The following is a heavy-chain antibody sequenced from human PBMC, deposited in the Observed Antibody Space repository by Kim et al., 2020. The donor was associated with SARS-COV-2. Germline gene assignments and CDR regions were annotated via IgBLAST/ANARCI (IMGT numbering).Heavy chain of an antibody. V-gene: IGHV3-73*01. J-gene: IGHJ4*02. Sequence: YETAYAAAVKGRFTVSRDDSKNTAYLQMNSLRIEDTAMYYCTRSMTTEDSWGQGTLVTVSS. CDR2: YET. D-gene: IGHD4-17*01. CDR3: TRSMTTEDS.